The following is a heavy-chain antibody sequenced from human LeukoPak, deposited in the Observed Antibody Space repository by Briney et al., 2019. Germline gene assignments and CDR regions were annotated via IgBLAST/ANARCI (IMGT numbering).Heavy chain of an antibody. D-gene: IGHD3-16*02. CDR3: ASRGELSWFAAVRY. Sequence: GGSLRLSCEVSGVTFSDFWTNWVRQAPGKGLEWVAHINQDGSQWSYVGSVRGRFTISRDNAKKSLYLQMDGLRAEDTAVYYCASRGELSWFAAVRYWGQGILVTVSS. CDR2: INQDGSQW. J-gene: IGHJ4*02. CDR1: GVTFSDFW. V-gene: IGHV3-7*01.